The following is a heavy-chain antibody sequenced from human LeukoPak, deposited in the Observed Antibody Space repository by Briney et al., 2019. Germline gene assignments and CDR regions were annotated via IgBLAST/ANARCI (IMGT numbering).Heavy chain of an antibody. Sequence: SETLSLTCTVSGGSISSSSYYWGWIRQPPGKGLEWIGSIYYSGSTYYNPSLKSRVTISVDTSKNQFSLKLSSVTAADTAVYYCARGDLLKFDYWGQGTLVTVSS. CDR2: IYYSGST. CDR3: ARGDLLKFDY. CDR1: GGSISSSSYY. D-gene: IGHD2-21*02. V-gene: IGHV4-39*07. J-gene: IGHJ4*02.